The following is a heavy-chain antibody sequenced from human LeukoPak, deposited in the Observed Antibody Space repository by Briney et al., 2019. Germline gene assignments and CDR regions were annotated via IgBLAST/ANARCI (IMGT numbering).Heavy chain of an antibody. CDR3: ARVRYSSSWNHFDY. J-gene: IGHJ4*02. D-gene: IGHD6-13*01. CDR1: GGTFSSYA. CDR2: IIPIFGTA. Sequence: GASVKVSCKASGGTFSSYAISWVRQAPGQGLEWMGGIIPIFGTANYAQKFQGRVTITADESTSTAYMELSSLRSEDTAVYYCARVRYSSSWNHFDYWGQGTLVTVSS. V-gene: IGHV1-69*13.